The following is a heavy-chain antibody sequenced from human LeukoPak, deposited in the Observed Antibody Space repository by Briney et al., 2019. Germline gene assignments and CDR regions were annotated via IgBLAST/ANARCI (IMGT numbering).Heavy chain of an antibody. J-gene: IGHJ6*04. Sequence: PGGSLRLSSADSGFTFSSYAMSWVRQAPGKGLEWVSGISGSGLSTYYADSVRGRFTISRDNSKKTLHLQMNSLRDEDTALYYCASLREFVELPSLDFWVKGTPVTVSS. CDR3: ASLREFVELPSLDF. D-gene: IGHD3-10*01. CDR1: GFTFSSYA. V-gene: IGHV3-23*01. CDR2: ISGSGLST.